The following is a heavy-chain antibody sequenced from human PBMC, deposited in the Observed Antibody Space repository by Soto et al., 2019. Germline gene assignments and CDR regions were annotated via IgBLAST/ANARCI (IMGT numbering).Heavy chain of an antibody. CDR2: LSSGGGTT. Sequence: WVLQAPGKGLEWVATLSSGGGTTYYTDSEKGRFTISRDNSMNLLYLQMNSLRADDTAVYYCAKDGDWYDFSTGYYSRGNYFDHWGQGTLVTVSS. D-gene: IGHD3-3*01. CDR3: AKDGDWYDFSTGYYSRGNYFDH. J-gene: IGHJ4*02. V-gene: IGHV3-23*01.